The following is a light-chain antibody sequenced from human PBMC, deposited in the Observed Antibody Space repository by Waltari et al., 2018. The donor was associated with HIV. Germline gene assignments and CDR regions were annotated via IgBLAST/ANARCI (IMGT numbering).Light chain of an antibody. J-gene: IGKJ4*01. CDR2: DGS. Sequence: DIILTQSPFTLSLSPGPRVTLFCRGYQSLNGYLAWYQQKPCQAPRLLIYDGSNRATGIPDRFSGSGSETDFTLTISSLEPEDFAVYYCQQRRNWPLTFGGGTKVEIK. V-gene: IGKV3-11*01. CDR1: QSLNGY. CDR3: QQRRNWPLT.